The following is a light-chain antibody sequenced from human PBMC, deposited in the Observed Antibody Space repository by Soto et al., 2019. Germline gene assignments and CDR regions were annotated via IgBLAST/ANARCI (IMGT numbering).Light chain of an antibody. V-gene: IGKV3-15*01. CDR1: PSVSSN. CDR2: GAS. Sequence: EIVLTQSPGTLSSSPGERATLSCRASPSVSSNFAWYQQKPGQAPRLLIYGASTRATGIPARFSGSGSGTEFTLTISSLQSEDFAVYYCQQYGDSPSITFGQGTRLEIK. CDR3: QQYGDSPSIT. J-gene: IGKJ5*01.